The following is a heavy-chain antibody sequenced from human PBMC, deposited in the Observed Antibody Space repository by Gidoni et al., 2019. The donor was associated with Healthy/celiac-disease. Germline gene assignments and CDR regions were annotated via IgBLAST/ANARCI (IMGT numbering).Heavy chain of an antibody. CDR3: AILPSHYGSGRGTDY. Sequence: EVQLLESGGGLVQPGGSLRLSCAASGFTFSSYAMSWVRQAPGKGLEWVSAISGSGGSTYYADSVKGRFTISRDNSKNTLYLQMNSLRAEDTAVYYCAILPSHYGSGRGTDYWGQGTLVTVSS. CDR1: GFTFSSYA. J-gene: IGHJ4*02. CDR2: ISGSGGST. V-gene: IGHV3-23*01. D-gene: IGHD3-10*01.